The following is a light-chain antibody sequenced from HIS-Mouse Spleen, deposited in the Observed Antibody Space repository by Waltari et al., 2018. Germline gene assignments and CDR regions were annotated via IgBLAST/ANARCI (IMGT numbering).Light chain of an antibody. J-gene: IGKJ4*01. CDR2: KAS. CDR1: QSISSW. CDR3: QQYNSYLT. Sequence: DIQITQSPSTLSASVRDRVTITCRASQSISSWLAWYQQKPGKAPKLLIYKASSLESGVPSRFSGSGSGTEFTLTISSLQPDDFATYYCQQYNSYLTFGGGTKVEIK. V-gene: IGKV1-5*03.